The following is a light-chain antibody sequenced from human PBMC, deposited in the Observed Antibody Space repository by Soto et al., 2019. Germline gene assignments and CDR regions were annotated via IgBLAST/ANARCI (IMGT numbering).Light chain of an antibody. Sequence: DIQMTRSPSTLSASVGDRVTITCRASQSVSNWLAWYQQKRGKAPELLIYDASILNTGVPSRFSGSGSGTEFTLTISSLQPDDFATYYCQQYNSYSAFGQGTKVEIK. V-gene: IGKV1-5*01. CDR2: DAS. J-gene: IGKJ1*01. CDR1: QSVSNW. CDR3: QQYNSYSA.